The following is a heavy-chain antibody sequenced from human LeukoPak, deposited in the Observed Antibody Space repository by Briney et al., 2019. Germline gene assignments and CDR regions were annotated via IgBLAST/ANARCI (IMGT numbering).Heavy chain of an antibody. CDR2: IGASGGGT. D-gene: IGHD3-22*01. V-gene: IGHV3-23*01. J-gene: IGHJ4*02. CDR1: GITLSNYG. Sequence: GGSLRLSCAVSGITLSNYGMSWVRQAPGKGLEWVAGIGASGGGTNYADSVKGRFTISRDNPKNTLYLQMNSLRAEDTAVYFCAKRGVVIRVILVGFHKEAYYFDSWGQGALVTVSS. CDR3: AKRGVVIRVILVGFHKEAYYFDS.